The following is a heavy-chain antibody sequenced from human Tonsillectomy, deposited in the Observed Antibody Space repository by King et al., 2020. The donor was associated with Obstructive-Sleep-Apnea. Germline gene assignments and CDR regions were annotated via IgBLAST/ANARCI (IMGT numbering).Heavy chain of an antibody. V-gene: IGHV4-59*01. Sequence: QLQESGPGLVKPSETLSLTCTVSGGSISSYYWSWIRQPPGKGLEWMGYIYYSGSTNYNPSLKGRVTISVDTSKNQFSLKLSSVTAADTAVYYCARVKFEDSSGYYYFDYWGQGTLVTVSS. CDR2: IYYSGST. J-gene: IGHJ4*02. D-gene: IGHD3-22*01. CDR3: ARVKFEDSSGYYYFDY. CDR1: GGSISSYY.